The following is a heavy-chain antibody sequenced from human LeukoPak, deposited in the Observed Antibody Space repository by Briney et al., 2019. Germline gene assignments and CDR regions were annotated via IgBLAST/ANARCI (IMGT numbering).Heavy chain of an antibody. J-gene: IGHJ5*02. Sequence: GESLKISCQVSGYIFTDYWIGWVRQMPGKGLESVGIIYPGDSDTTYSPFFEGQVTISADKSISTVYLQWSSLKASDTAMYYCARHAQNWFDPWGQGTLVTVSS. CDR1: GYIFTDYW. CDR3: ARHAQNWFDP. V-gene: IGHV5-51*01. CDR2: IYPGDSDT.